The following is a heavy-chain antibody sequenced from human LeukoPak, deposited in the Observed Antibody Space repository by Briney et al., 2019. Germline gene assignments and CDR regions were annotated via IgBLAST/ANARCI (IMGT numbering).Heavy chain of an antibody. CDR2: ISYDGSNK. CDR3: ARDGASSGYFTSDFDY. CDR1: GFTFTTYW. Sequence: GGSLRLSCAASGFTFTTYWIHWIRQAPGKGLEWVAVISYDGSNKYYADSVKGRFTISRDNSKNTLYLQMNSLRAEDTAVYYCARDGASSGYFTSDFDYWGQGTLVTVSS. D-gene: IGHD3-22*01. J-gene: IGHJ4*02. V-gene: IGHV3-30*03.